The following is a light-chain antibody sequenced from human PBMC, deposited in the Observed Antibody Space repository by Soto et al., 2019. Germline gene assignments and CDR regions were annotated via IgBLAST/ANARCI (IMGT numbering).Light chain of an antibody. J-gene: IGKJ1*01. CDR1: QSVSSNY. CDR3: QQYGSSSWT. CDR2: GAS. V-gene: IGKV3-20*01. Sequence: EIVLTQSPGTLSLSPGERATLSCRASQSVSSNYLAWYQQKPGQAPRLLIYGASSRATGIPDRFSGSGSGTDFTLTIRRLEPEDFAVYYCQQYGSSSWTFSQGTKVDIK.